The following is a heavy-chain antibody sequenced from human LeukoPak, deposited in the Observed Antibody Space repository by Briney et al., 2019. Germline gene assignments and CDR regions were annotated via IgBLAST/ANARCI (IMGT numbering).Heavy chain of an antibody. J-gene: IGHJ4*02. CDR3: GRLNTNWGFLFDS. Sequence: SETLSLTCIVSGDSITRNTYHWGWVRQPPGKGLEWIGTIYYSGSIYYNQSLRGRVALSVDTSKNQFSLKLTSVTAADTAVYYCGRLNTNWGFLFDSWGQGTLVTVSS. CDR2: IYYSGSI. D-gene: IGHD3-16*01. CDR1: GDSITRNTYH. V-gene: IGHV4-39*01.